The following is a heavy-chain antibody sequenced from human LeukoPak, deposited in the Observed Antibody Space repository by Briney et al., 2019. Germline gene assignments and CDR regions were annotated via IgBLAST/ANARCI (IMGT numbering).Heavy chain of an antibody. V-gene: IGHV3-23*01. CDR3: AKNGRGYSSDYFDY. CDR2: ISGSGGST. Sequence: PGGSLRLSRAASGFTFSSYAMSWVRQAPGKGLEWVSAISGSGGSTYYADSVKGRFTISRDNSKNTLYLQMNTLRAGDTAVYSCAKNGRGYSSDYFDYWGRGTLVTVSS. J-gene: IGHJ4*02. D-gene: IGHD5-18*01. CDR1: GFTFSSYA.